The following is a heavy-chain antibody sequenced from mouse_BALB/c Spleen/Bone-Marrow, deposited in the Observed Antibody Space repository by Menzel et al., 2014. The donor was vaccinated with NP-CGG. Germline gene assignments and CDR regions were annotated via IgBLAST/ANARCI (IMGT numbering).Heavy chain of an antibody. CDR1: GYTFTDYY. J-gene: IGHJ3*01. Sequence: QVTLKVCGAELAKPGASVKLSCKASGYTFTDYYINWVKQRTGQGLEWIGEIYPGSGNTYYNEKFKGKATLTADKSSSTAYMQLSSLTSEDSAVYFCAREGDPGAWFAYWGQGTLVTVSA. CDR3: AREGDPGAWFAY. CDR2: IYPGSGNT. D-gene: IGHD3-3*01. V-gene: IGHV1-77*01.